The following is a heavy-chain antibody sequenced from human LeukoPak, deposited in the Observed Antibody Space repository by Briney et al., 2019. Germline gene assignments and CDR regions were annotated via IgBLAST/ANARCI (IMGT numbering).Heavy chain of an antibody. J-gene: IGHJ6*04. CDR1: GFTFSSYW. CDR3: ARAADTMVRGVTVYYYYGMDV. Sequence: GGSLRLSCAASGFTFSSYWMSWVRQAPGKGLEWVANIKQDGSEKYYVDSVKGRFTISRDNAKNSLYLQMNSLRVEDTAVYYCARAADTMVRGVTVYYYYGMDVWGKGTTVTVSS. CDR2: IKQDGSEK. V-gene: IGHV3-7*03. D-gene: IGHD3-10*01.